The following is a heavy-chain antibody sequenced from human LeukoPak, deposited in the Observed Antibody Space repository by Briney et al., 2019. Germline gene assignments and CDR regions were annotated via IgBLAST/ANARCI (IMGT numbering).Heavy chain of an antibody. Sequence: SQTLSLTCTVSGGTISSGGYYWSWLRQHPGKGLEWIGYIYYSGSTYYNPSLKSRVTISVDTSKNQFSLKLSSVTAADTAVYYCARSGGGYVVVVPAAPGHWFDPWGQGTLVTVSS. J-gene: IGHJ5*02. CDR1: GGTISSGGYY. CDR3: ARSGGGYVVVVPAAPGHWFDP. D-gene: IGHD2-2*01. CDR2: IYYSGST. V-gene: IGHV4-31*03.